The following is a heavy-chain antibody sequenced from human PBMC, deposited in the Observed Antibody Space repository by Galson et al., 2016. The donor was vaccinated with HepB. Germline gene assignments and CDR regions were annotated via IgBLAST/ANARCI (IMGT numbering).Heavy chain of an antibody. Sequence: SVKVSCKASGNTFRTYAISWLRQAPGQGLEWMGEIIPFFGTTNYAQKFQGRVTITADKSTNTAYLHWSGLKASDTALYLCARHSASWGSRWFFDLWGRGTLVAVS. CDR2: IIPFFGTT. CDR3: ARHSASWGSRWFFDL. CDR1: GNTFRTYA. J-gene: IGHJ2*01. V-gene: IGHV1-69*06. D-gene: IGHD3-16*01.